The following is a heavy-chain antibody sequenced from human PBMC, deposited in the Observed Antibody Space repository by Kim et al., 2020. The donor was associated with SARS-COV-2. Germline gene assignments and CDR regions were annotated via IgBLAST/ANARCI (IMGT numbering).Heavy chain of an antibody. J-gene: IGHJ6*03. CDR1: GYTFTSYG. Sequence: ASVKVSCKASGYTFTSYGISWVRQAPGQGLEWMGWISAYNGNTNYAQKLQGRVTMTTDTSTSTAYMELRSLRSDDTAVYYCARANFGVVIHDYYMDVWGKGTTVTVSS. CDR3: ARANFGVVIHDYYMDV. D-gene: IGHD3-3*01. V-gene: IGHV1-18*01. CDR2: ISAYNGNT.